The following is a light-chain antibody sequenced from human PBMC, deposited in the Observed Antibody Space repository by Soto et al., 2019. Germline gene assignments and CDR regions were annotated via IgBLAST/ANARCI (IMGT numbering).Light chain of an antibody. J-gene: IGLJ1*01. V-gene: IGLV2-14*01. Sequence: QTVLTQPASMSGSPGESITISCTGTGSDVCGYDYVSWYQHHPGKAPKVMIYEVTNRPSGVSTRFSGSKFGNTASLTISGLLAEDEADYYCRSYTSSSTYVFGTGTKVTVL. CDR1: GSDVCGYDY. CDR3: RSYTSSSTYV. CDR2: EVT.